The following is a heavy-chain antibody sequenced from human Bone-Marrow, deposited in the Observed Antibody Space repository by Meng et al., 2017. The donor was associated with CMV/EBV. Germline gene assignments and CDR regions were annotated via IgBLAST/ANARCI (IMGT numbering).Heavy chain of an antibody. CDR2: FYYSGTT. V-gene: IGHV4-39*01. Sequence: SETLSLTCSVSGGSISSTTYYWGWIRQPPGKGLEWIGSFYYSGTTYYEPSLKSRVTISVGTSNNQFSLKMSSVTAADTAIYYCARLHGDNDAFDIWGQGTMVTVSS. CDR1: GGSISSTTYY. J-gene: IGHJ3*02. D-gene: IGHD4-17*01. CDR3: ARLHGDNDAFDI.